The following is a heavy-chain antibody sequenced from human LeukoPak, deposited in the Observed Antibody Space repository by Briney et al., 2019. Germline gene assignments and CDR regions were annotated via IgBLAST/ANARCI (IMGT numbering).Heavy chain of an antibody. V-gene: IGHV1-18*01. CDR2: ISAYNGNT. D-gene: IGHD2-2*01. J-gene: IGHJ4*02. CDR1: GYTFTSYG. Sequence: ASVKVSCKASGYTFTSYGISWVRQAPGQGLEWMGWISAYNGNTNYAQKLQGRVTMTTDTSTSTAYMELRSLRPDDTAVYYCARGIRNQLLSEYWGQGSLVTVSS. CDR3: ARGIRNQLLSEY.